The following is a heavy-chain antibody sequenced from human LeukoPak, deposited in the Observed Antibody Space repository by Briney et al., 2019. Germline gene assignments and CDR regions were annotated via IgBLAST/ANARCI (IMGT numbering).Heavy chain of an antibody. D-gene: IGHD3-22*01. CDR1: GFTFSSYA. CDR2: ISGSGGST. V-gene: IGHV3-23*01. CDR3: ANSYYYDSSGFY. Sequence: GGSLRLSCAASGFTFSSYAMSWVRQAPGKGLEWVSAISGSGGSTYYADSVKGRFTISRDNSKNTLYLQMNSLRAGNTAVYYCANSYYYDSSGFYWGQGTLVTVSS. J-gene: IGHJ4*02.